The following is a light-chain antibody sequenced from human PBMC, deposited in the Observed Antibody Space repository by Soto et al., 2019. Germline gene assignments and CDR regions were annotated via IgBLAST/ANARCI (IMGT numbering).Light chain of an antibody. J-gene: IGLJ2*01. CDR2: STN. CDR3: AAWDDSLNGPV. CDR1: SSNIGSNA. V-gene: IGLV1-44*01. Sequence: QSVLTQPPSASGTPGQRVTISCSGSSSNIGSNAVNWYQQLPGTAPKLLIYSTNQRPSGVPDRFSGSKSGTSASLAISGLQSGDEADYYCAAWDDSLNGPVFGGGTKVTVL.